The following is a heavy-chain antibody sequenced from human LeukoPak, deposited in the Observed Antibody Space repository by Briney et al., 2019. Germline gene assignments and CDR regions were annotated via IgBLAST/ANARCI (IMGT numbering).Heavy chain of an antibody. CDR3: ARDKNWALRYYDILTGPDAFDI. CDR1: GFTFRSYA. CDR2: ISSSSSYI. D-gene: IGHD3-9*01. J-gene: IGHJ3*02. V-gene: IGHV3-21*01. Sequence: PGGSLRLSCAASGFTFRSYAMSWVRQAPGKGLEWVSSISSSSSYIYYADSVKGRFTISRDNAKNSLYLQMNSLRAEDTAVYYCARDKNWALRYYDILTGPDAFDIWGQGTMVTVSS.